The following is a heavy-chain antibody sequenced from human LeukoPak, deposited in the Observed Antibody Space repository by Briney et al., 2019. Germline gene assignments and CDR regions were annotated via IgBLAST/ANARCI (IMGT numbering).Heavy chain of an antibody. D-gene: IGHD3-10*01. J-gene: IGHJ5*02. V-gene: IGHV1-3*01. CDR3: ARGPRLVRGVIRPWFDP. CDR2: INAGNGNT. Sequence: GASVKVSCKASGYTFTSYAMHWVRQAPGQRLEWMGWINAGNGNTKYSQKFQGRVTITRDTSASTAYMELSSLRSEDTAVYYCARGPRLVRGVIRPWFDPWGQGTLVTVSS. CDR1: GYTFTSYA.